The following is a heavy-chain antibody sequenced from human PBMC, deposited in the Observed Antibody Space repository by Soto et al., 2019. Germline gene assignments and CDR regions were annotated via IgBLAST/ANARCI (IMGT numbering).Heavy chain of an antibody. CDR1: NFSISSAYY. V-gene: IGHV4-38-2*02. D-gene: IGHD3-22*01. Sequence: SETLSLTCGVSNFSISSAYYWAWIRQPPGKGLEWIASVYHTGNTYFNPSLKSRVTISVDTSKNQFSLRLRSVTAADTAIYYCARDRIVTKPPAPYYLYYGVDVWGQGTTVTVSS. CDR3: ARDRIVTKPPAPYYLYYGVDV. J-gene: IGHJ6*02. CDR2: VYHTGNT.